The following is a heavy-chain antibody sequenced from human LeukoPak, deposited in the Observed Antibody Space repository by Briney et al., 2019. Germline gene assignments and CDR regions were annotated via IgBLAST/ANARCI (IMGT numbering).Heavy chain of an antibody. D-gene: IGHD5-24*01. J-gene: IGHJ3*02. CDR3: ARDRVYRDGYNPDAFDI. CDR1: GVSISTTNW. Sequence: SGTLSLTCAVSGVSISTTNWWSWVRQPPGKGLEWIGEIYHNGSTKYNPSLKSRVTISLDKSKSQFSLKLNSVTAADTAVYYCARDRVYRDGYNPDAFDIWGQGTMVIVSS. V-gene: IGHV4-4*02. CDR2: IYHNGST.